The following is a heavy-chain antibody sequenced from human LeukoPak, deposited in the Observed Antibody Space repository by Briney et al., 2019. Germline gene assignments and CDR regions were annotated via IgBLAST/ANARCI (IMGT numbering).Heavy chain of an antibody. Sequence: GGSLRLSCAASGFTFSSSAMSWVRQAAGRGVGGVSNVSGSGREENTYYADSVKGRFTISRDNSKNTLILQMNSLRAEDTAVYYCAKSGYNRFDYWGQGILVTVSS. D-gene: IGHD5-24*01. V-gene: IGHV3-23*01. CDR2: VSGSGREENT. J-gene: IGHJ4*02. CDR1: GFTFSSSA. CDR3: AKSGYNRFDY.